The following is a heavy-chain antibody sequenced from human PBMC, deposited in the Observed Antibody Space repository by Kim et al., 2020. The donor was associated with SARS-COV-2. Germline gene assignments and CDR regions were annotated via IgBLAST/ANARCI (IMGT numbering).Heavy chain of an antibody. Sequence: GGSLRLSCAVSGFSLSDYYMVWIRQAPGKGLDYVSFISSSSGDSISYADSVKGRLTISRDTAKNSLYLQMSSLRAEDTAVYYCARERGTARSASYYYM. V-gene: IGHV3-11*01. CDR2: ISSSSGDSI. CDR1: GFSLSDYY. D-gene: IGHD1-1*01. J-gene: IGHJ6*03. CDR3: ARERGTARSASYYYM.